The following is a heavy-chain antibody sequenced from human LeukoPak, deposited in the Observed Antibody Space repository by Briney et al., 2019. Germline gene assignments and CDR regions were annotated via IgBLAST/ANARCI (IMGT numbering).Heavy chain of an antibody. CDR3: ARDLSPKGHYYMDV. V-gene: IGHV4-4*07. CDR2: IYTSGST. CDR1: GGSISSYY. Sequence: SETLSLTCTISGGSISSYYWSWIRQPAGKGLEWIGRIYTSGSTNYNPSLKSRVTMSVDTSKNQFSLKLSSVTAADTAVYYCARDLSPKGHYYMDVWGKGTTVTVSS. J-gene: IGHJ6*03.